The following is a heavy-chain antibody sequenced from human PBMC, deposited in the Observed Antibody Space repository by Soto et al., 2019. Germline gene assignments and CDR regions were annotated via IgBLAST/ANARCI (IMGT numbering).Heavy chain of an antibody. D-gene: IGHD3-22*01. Sequence: EVQLVESGGALVEPGGSLRLSCEASGFIFTKAWMPWVRQAPGKGLEWVGRIKSIADGGTTDVAAPVKDRFTISRDDSKHTLYLQMNSLRTEDTAVYFCATGLAHSSNYCWGQGTLVTVSS. CDR3: ATGLAHSSNYC. CDR1: GFIFTKAW. V-gene: IGHV3-15*07. J-gene: IGHJ4*02. CDR2: IKSIADGGTT.